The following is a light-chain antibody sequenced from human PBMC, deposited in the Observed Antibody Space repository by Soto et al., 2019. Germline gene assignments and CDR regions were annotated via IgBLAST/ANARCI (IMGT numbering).Light chain of an antibody. Sequence: IVITKSPATLSVSPGERVTFSCRASQGINRKLAWYQHKAGQAPRLLISGASTGATGIPARFSGSGSGTEFTLTINSLQSEDSAVYYCQQYHTWPDTFGGGTKVDIK. V-gene: IGKV3-15*01. CDR3: QQYHTWPDT. J-gene: IGKJ4*01. CDR2: GAS. CDR1: QGINRK.